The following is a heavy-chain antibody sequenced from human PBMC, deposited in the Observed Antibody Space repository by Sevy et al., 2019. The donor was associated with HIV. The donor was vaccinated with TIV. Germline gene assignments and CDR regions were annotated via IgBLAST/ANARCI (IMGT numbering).Heavy chain of an antibody. CDR3: ARRGDSGVYYFDY. V-gene: IGHV4-38-2*01. Sequence: SETLSLTCAVSGYSISSGYYWGWIRQPPGKGLEWIGSIYHSGSTYYNPSLKSRVTISVDTSKNQVSLKLGSVTAADTAVYYCARRGDSGVYYFDYWGQGTLVTVSS. J-gene: IGHJ4*02. CDR1: GYSISSGYY. CDR2: IYHSGST. D-gene: IGHD2-21*01.